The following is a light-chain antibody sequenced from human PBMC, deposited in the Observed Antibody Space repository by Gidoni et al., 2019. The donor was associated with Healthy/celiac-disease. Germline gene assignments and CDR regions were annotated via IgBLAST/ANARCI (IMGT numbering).Light chain of an antibody. V-gene: IGKV3-15*01. J-gene: IGKJ1*01. Sequence: EIVMTQSPATLSVSPGERATISCRASQSVSSYLAWYQQKPGQAPRLLIYGASTRATGIPARFSGSGSGTEFTLTISSLQSEDFAVYYCQQYNNWPPTFGQXTKVEIK. CDR2: GAS. CDR1: QSVSSY. CDR3: QQYNNWPPT.